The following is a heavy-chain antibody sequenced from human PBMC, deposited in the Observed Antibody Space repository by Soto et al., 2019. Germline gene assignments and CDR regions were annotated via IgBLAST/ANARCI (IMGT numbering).Heavy chain of an antibody. CDR1: GFTFSRYA. D-gene: IGHD3-16*02. J-gene: IGHJ6*02. CDR2: ISYDGSNK. Sequence: PGGSLRLSRAASGFTFSRYAMHWVRQAPGKGLEWVAVISYDGSNKYYADSVKGRFTISRDNSKNTLYLQMNSLRAEDTAVYYCARAMSDYVWGSYRPIPYYYYYGMDVWGQGTTVTVSS. CDR3: ARAMSDYVWGSYRPIPYYYYYGMDV. V-gene: IGHV3-30-3*01.